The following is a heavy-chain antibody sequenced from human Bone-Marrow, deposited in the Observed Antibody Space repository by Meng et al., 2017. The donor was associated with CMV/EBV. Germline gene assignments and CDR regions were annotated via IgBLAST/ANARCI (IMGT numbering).Heavy chain of an antibody. CDR2: IYHSGST. Sequence: SETLSLTCTVSGYSISSGYYWGWIRQPPGKGLEWIGSIYHSGSTYYNPSLKSRVTISVDTSKNQFSLKLGSVTAADTAVYYCARAPVLRYFDYWGQGTLVTVSS. CDR1: GYSISSGYY. J-gene: IGHJ4*02. D-gene: IGHD3-3*01. CDR3: ARAPVLRYFDY. V-gene: IGHV4-38-2*02.